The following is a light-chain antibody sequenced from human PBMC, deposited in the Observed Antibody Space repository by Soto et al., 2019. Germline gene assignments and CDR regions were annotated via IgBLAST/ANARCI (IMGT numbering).Light chain of an antibody. CDR1: QSVLYSSNNNNY. Sequence: DIVMTQSPDSLAVSLGERATINCKSSQSVLYSSNNNNYLAWYQQKPGQPPKLLIYWASTRESGVPDRFSGSGSEADFTLTISSLQAEDVAVYYCQQFYSTPSFGQGTKVEIK. CDR2: WAS. CDR3: QQFYSTPS. J-gene: IGKJ1*01. V-gene: IGKV4-1*01.